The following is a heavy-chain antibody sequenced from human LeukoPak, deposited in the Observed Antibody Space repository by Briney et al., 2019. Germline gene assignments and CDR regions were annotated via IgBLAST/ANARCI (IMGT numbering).Heavy chain of an antibody. V-gene: IGHV3-21*01. J-gene: IGHJ3*02. CDR3: AGTEMAKTDAFDI. CDR2: ISSSSSYI. Sequence: GGSLRLSCAASGFTFSSYSMNWVRQASGKGLEWVSSISSSSSYIYYADSVKGRFTISRDNAKNSLYLQMNSLRAEDTAVYYYAGTEMAKTDAFDIWGQGTMVTVSS. D-gene: IGHD5-24*01. CDR1: GFTFSSYS.